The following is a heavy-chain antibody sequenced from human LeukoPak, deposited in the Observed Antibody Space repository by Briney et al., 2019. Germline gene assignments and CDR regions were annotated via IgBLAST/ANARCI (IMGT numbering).Heavy chain of an antibody. CDR3: ASSGWPLYYYYYGMDV. CDR1: GGSFSGYY. Sequence: SETPSLTCAVYGGSFSGYYWSWIRQPPGKGLEWIGEINHSGSTNYNPSLKSRVTISVDTSKNQFSLKLSSVTAADTAVYYCASSGWPLYYYYYGMDVWGQGTTVTVSS. D-gene: IGHD6-19*01. CDR2: INHSGST. J-gene: IGHJ6*02. V-gene: IGHV4-34*01.